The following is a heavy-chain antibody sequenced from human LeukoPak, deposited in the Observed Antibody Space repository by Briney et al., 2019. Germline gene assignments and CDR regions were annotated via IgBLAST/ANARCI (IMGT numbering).Heavy chain of an antibody. D-gene: IGHD4-17*01. CDR2: VSSNGGTT. Sequence: PGRSLRLCCAASGFTFSSYGMHWVRQAPGKGLEYVSVVSSNGGTTYYASSVKGRFTISRDNSKNTLYLQMGSLRPEDMSVYYCARASVTSWKYGMDVWGQGTTVTVSS. J-gene: IGHJ6*02. CDR3: ARASVTSWKYGMDV. CDR1: GFTFSSYG. V-gene: IGHV3-64*01.